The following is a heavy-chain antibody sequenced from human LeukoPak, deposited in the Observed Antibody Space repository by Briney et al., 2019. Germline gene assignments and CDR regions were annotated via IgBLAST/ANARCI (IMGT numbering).Heavy chain of an antibody. V-gene: IGHV3-21*01. CDR1: GFTFSSYS. CDR3: AGTTSYYYMDV. CDR2: ISSSSSYI. J-gene: IGHJ6*03. Sequence: GRSLRLSCAASGFTFSSYSMTWVRQAPGKGLEWVSSISSSSSYIYYADSVKGRFTISRDNAKNSLYLQMNSLRAEDTAVYYCAGTTSYYYMDVWGKGTTVTVSS. D-gene: IGHD1-14*01.